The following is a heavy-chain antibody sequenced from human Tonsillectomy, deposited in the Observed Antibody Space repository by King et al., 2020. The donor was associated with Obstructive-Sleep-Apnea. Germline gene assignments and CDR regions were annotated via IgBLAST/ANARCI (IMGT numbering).Heavy chain of an antibody. CDR3: ATTYSSGLTPGDY. CDR2: IYYSGST. V-gene: IGHV4-39*07. Sequence: QLQESGPGLVKPSETLSLTCTVSGGSISSSSYYWGWIRQPPGKGLEWIGSIYYSGSTYYNPPLKSRVTISVDTSKNQFSLKLSSVTAADTAVYYCATTYSSGLTPGDYWGQGTLVTVSS. J-gene: IGHJ4*01. CDR1: GGSISSSSYY. D-gene: IGHD6-19*01.